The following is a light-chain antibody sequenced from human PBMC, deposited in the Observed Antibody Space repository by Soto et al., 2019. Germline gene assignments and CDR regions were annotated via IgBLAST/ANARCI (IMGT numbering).Light chain of an antibody. CDR1: KSISSW. CDR3: QQYKSYSWT. CDR2: KAS. Sequence: DIQMTQSPSTLSASVGDRVTITCRASKSISSWLAWYQQKPGKAPKLLIYKASTLESGVPSRFSGSGSGTEFTLTISCLQPDDFATYYCQQYKSYSWTFGQGTKVEIK. J-gene: IGKJ1*01. V-gene: IGKV1-5*03.